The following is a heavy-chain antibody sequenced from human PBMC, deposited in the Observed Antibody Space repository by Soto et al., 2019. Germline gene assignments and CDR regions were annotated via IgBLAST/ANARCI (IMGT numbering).Heavy chain of an antibody. CDR3: SRDVVVGAKALNY. Sequence: GGSLRLSCAASGFTFSNYWMTWVRQAPGKGLEWVANIKEDGSEKHYVDSVEGRFTISRDNAKNSLYLQMNSLRVEDTAVYLCSRDVVVGAKALNYWGQGALVTVSS. CDR2: IKEDGSEK. J-gene: IGHJ4*02. D-gene: IGHD2-15*01. CDR1: GFTFSNYW. V-gene: IGHV3-7*01.